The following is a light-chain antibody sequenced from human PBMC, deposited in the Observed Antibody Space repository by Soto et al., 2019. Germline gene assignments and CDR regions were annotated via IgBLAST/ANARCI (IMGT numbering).Light chain of an antibody. CDR2: GAS. CDR3: QQYNKWPLT. CDR1: QSVDSNY. J-gene: IGKJ3*01. V-gene: IGKV3-20*01. Sequence: EIVLTQSPGTLSLSPGEEATLSCRASQSVDSNYLAWYQQKPGQTPRLIIYGASGRADGIPHRFSGSGFGTDFTLTISSLQSEDFAVYYCQQYNKWPLTFGPGTKVDIK.